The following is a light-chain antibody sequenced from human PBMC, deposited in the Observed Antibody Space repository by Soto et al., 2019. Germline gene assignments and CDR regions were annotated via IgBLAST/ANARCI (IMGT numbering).Light chain of an antibody. V-gene: IGLV2-18*02. CDR3: SSYSTSYFYF. CDR2: GVT. Sequence: QSALTQPPSVSGSPGQSVTISCTGTSTDFVSYNRVSWYQQPPGTAPKLIIYGVTIRPSGISNRFSGSKSGSTASLTISGLRDEDEADYYCSSYSTSYFYFFGSGTQLTVL. CDR1: STDFVSYNR. J-gene: IGLJ1*01.